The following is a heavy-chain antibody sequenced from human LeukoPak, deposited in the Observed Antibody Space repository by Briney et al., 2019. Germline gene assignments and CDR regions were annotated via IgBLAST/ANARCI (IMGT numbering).Heavy chain of an antibody. CDR2: IWYDGSNK. Sequence: GRSLRLSCAASGFTFSSYGMHWVRQAPGKGLEWVAVIWYDGSNKYYADSVKGRFTISRDNSKNTLYLQMNSLRAEDTAVYYCARELDYWHTTRTFEYWGQGTLVTVSS. D-gene: IGHD1-1*01. J-gene: IGHJ4*02. V-gene: IGHV3-33*01. CDR3: ARELDYWHTTRTFEY. CDR1: GFTFSSYG.